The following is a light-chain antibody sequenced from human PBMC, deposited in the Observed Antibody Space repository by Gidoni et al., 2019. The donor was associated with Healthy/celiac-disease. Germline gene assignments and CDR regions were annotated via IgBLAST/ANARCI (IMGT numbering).Light chain of an antibody. CDR3: QQRSNWPGLT. CDR1: PSVSSY. V-gene: IGKV3-11*01. CDR2: DAS. J-gene: IGKJ4*01. Sequence: EIVLTQSPATLSLSPGERATLSCRASPSVSSYLAWYQQKPGQSPRLLIYDASNRATGIPARFSGSGSGTDFTLTICSLEPEDFAVYYCQQRSNWPGLTFGGGTKVEIK.